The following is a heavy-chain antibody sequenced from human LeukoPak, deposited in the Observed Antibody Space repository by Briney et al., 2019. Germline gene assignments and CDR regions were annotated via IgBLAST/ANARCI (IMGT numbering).Heavy chain of an antibody. CDR1: GFTFSSYW. V-gene: IGHV3-48*01. CDR3: ARAKRNGFDI. Sequence: GGSLRLSCAASGFTFSSYWMSWVRQAPGKGLEWVSYISRSRSTIYYADSVKGRFTISRDNAKNSLYLQMHSLRAEDTAVYYCARAKRNGFDIWGQGTMVTVSS. CDR2: ISRSRSTI. J-gene: IGHJ3*02.